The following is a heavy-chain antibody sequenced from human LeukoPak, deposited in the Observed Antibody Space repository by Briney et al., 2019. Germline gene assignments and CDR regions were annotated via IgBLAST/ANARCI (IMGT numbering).Heavy chain of an antibody. Sequence: HPSETLSLTCTVSGGSISSYYWSWIRRPAGKGLEWIGRIDTSGNTNYKPSLKSRVTMSVDTSKKQFSLKLSSVTAADTAVYYCARVSSSWYQDWYFDLWGRGTLVTVSS. CDR3: ARVSSSWYQDWYFDL. CDR2: IDTSGNT. J-gene: IGHJ2*01. CDR1: GGSISSYY. V-gene: IGHV4-4*07. D-gene: IGHD6-13*01.